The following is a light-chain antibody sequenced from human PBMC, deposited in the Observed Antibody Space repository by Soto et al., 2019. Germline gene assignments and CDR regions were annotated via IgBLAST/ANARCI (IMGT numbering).Light chain of an antibody. J-gene: IGKJ3*01. Sequence: EIVLTQSTGTLSLSPGERATLSCRASQSLSSNYLAWYQQRPGQSPRLLVYGASSRATGIPDRFSGSGFGTDFALTISRLEPEDSAVYYCHQYDNAPFTFGPGTRVGIK. CDR3: HQYDNAPFT. CDR2: GAS. V-gene: IGKV3-20*01. CDR1: QSLSSNY.